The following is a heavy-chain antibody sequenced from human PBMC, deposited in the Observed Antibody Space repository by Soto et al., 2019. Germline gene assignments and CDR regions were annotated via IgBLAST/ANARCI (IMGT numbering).Heavy chain of an antibody. Sequence: SVKVSCKASGGTFSSYAISWVRQAPGQRLERMGGIIPIFGTANYAQKFQGRVTITADESTSTAYMELSSLRSEDTVVYYCASYYGGNPFYYYGMDVWGQGTTVTVSS. CDR2: IIPIFGTA. J-gene: IGHJ6*02. CDR1: GGTFSSYA. V-gene: IGHV1-69*13. D-gene: IGHD4-17*01. CDR3: ASYYGGNPFYYYGMDV.